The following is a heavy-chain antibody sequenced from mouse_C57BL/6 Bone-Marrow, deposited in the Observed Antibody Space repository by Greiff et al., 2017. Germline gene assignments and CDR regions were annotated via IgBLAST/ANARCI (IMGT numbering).Heavy chain of an antibody. D-gene: IGHD1-1*01. V-gene: IGHV1-80*01. J-gene: IGHJ2*01. Sequence: VQLQQSGAELVKPGASVKISCTASGYAFSSYWMNWVKQTPGKGLEWIGKIYPGGGDTNYNGKFKGQATLTADKSSSTAYMQLSSLTSEDSAVSFCARSITAVVFDYWGQGTTLTVSS. CDR3: ARSITAVVFDY. CDR1: GYAFSSYW. CDR2: IYPGGGDT.